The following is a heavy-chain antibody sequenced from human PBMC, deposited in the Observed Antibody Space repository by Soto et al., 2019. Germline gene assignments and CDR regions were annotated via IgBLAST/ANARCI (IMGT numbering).Heavy chain of an antibody. V-gene: IGHV4-34*01. CDR2: VNHSGST. CDR3: ARSTMGWSTLLAY. D-gene: IGHD2-2*01. Sequence: SETLSLTCAVYGESFSPYYWNWIRQPPGKGLEWIGEVNHSGSTNYNPSLKSRVTISVDTSKNQFSLKLTSVTAADTALYYCARSTMGWSTLLAYWSQGNLVTVSS. J-gene: IGHJ4*02. CDR1: GESFSPYY.